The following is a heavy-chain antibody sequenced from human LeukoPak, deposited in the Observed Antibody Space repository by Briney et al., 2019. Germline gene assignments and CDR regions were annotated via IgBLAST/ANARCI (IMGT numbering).Heavy chain of an antibody. D-gene: IGHD5-12*01. V-gene: IGHV1-8*01. Sequence: ASVKVSCKASGYTFTSYDINWVRQATGQGLEWMGWMNPNSGNTGYAQKFQGRVTMTRNTSISTAYMELSSLRSEDTAVYYCARGWLLSNYYYYGMDVWGQGTTVTVSS. CDR1: GYTFTSYD. CDR2: MNPNSGNT. J-gene: IGHJ6*02. CDR3: ARGWLLSNYYYYGMDV.